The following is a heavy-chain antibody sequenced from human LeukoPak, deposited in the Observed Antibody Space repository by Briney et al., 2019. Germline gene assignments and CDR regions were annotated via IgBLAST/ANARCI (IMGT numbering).Heavy chain of an antibody. Sequence: GGSLRLSCVASGFTFSSYAMSWVRQAPGKGLEWVSAISGSGGSTYYADSVKGRFTISRDNSKNTLYLQMNSLRAEDTAVYYCSMVRGVTPLDYWGQGTLVTVSS. V-gene: IGHV3-23*01. CDR2: ISGSGGST. CDR1: GFTFSSYA. CDR3: SMVRGVTPLDY. D-gene: IGHD3-10*01. J-gene: IGHJ4*02.